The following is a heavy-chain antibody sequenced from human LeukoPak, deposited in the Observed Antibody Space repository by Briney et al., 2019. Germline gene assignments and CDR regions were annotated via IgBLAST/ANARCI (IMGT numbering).Heavy chain of an antibody. Sequence: GASVKVSCKASGYTSTSYYMHWVRQAPGQGLEWMGIINPSGGSTSYAQKFQGRVTMTRDTSTSTVYMELSSLRSEDTAVYYCARERYSGYAAFYPWGQGTLVTVSS. J-gene: IGHJ5*02. V-gene: IGHV1-46*01. CDR2: INPSGGST. CDR3: ARERYSGYAAFYP. CDR1: GYTSTSYY. D-gene: IGHD5-12*01.